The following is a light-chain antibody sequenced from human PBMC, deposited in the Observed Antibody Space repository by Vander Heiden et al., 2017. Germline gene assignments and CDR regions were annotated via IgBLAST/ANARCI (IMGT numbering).Light chain of an antibody. V-gene: IGKV3-15*01. Sequence: EIVMTQSPATLSVSPGERATLSCRASQSVSSNLAWYQQKPGQAPRLLIYGASTRATGIPARFSGSGSGTEFTLTISSLQSEHFAVYYCQQDNNWPPITFGQGTRLEIK. CDR3: QQDNNWPPIT. J-gene: IGKJ5*01. CDR2: GAS. CDR1: QSVSSN.